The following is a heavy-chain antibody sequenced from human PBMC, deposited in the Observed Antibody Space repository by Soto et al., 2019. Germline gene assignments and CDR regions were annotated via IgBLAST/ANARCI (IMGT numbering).Heavy chain of an antibody. CDR2: IYYSGST. D-gene: IGHD5-12*01. CDR3: ARGQYSGSGAFDI. V-gene: IGHV4-31*03. Sequence: QVQLQESGPGLVKPSQTLSLTCTVSGGSISSGGYYWSWIRQHPGRGLEWIGYIYYSGSTYYNPSLKSRVTRSVDTSKNQFSLQLCSVTAAARAVYCCARGQYSGSGAFDIWGQGTMVTVSS. CDR1: GGSISSGGYY. J-gene: IGHJ3*02.